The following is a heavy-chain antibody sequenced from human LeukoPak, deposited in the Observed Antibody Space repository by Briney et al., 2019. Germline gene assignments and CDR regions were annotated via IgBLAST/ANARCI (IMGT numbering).Heavy chain of an antibody. J-gene: IGHJ4*02. CDR2: IYYSGST. CDR1: GGSLTRYH. Sequence: SETLSLTCTVSGGSLTRYHWSWIRQPPGKGLEWIGYIYYSGSTNYNPSLKSRVTISVDRSKNQFSLKLSPVTAADTAVYYCARTTGDGSPDYWGQGTLVTVSS. V-gene: IGHV4-59*08. CDR3: ARTTGDGSPDY. D-gene: IGHD7-27*01.